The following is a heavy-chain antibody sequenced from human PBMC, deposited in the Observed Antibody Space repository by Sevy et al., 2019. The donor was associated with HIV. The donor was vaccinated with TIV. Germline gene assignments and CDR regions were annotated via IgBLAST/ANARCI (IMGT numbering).Heavy chain of an antibody. V-gene: IGHV3-53*01. CDR3: ARIKGASSSYAMDV. CDR2: IYSAGTT. Sequence: GGSLRLSCVASGLTVGSLSINWVRQAPGKGLEWVSLIYSAGTTFYSDSVKGRYNITRANSNKMLDLQMNSLRAEDTAIYYCARIKGASSSYAMDVWGQGTTVTVSS. J-gene: IGHJ6*02. CDR1: GLTVGSLS. D-gene: IGHD2-2*01.